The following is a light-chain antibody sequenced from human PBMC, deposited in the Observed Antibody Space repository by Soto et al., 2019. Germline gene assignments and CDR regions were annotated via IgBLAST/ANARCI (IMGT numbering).Light chain of an antibody. V-gene: IGLV2-14*01. CDR2: EVN. CDR3: TSYASRSTYV. Sequence: QPVLTQPASVSGSPGQSITISCTGTSSDVGGYNYVSWYQQYPGKAPKLMIYEVNNRPSGVSNRFSGSKSGNTASLTISGLQAEDEADYYCTSYASRSTYVFGTGTKLTV. J-gene: IGLJ1*01. CDR1: SSDVGGYNY.